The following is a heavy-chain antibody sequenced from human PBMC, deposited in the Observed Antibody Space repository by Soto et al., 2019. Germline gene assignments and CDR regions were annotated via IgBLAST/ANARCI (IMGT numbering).Heavy chain of an antibody. CDR2: IYYSGST. J-gene: IGHJ6*02. D-gene: IGHD5-18*01. V-gene: IGHV4-59*12. Sequence: PSETLSLTCTVSGGTISSYYWSWIRQPPGKGLEWIGYIYYSGSTNYNPSLKSRVTISVDTSKNQFSLKLSSVTAADTAVYYCARTIVETAMVTVYGMDVWGQGTTVTVSS. CDR1: GGTISSYY. CDR3: ARTIVETAMVTVYGMDV.